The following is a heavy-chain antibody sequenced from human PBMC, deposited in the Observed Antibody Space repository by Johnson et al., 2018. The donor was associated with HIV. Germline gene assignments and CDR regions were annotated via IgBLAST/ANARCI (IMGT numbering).Heavy chain of an antibody. Sequence: QVQLVESGGGVVQPGGSLRLSCAASGFTFSSYGMHWVRQAPGKGLEWVAFIRYDGSNKYYADSVKGRFTISRDNSKNTLYLQMNSLRAEDTAVYYCAKDQHFVVVTADDAFDIWGQGTMVTVAS. V-gene: IGHV3-30*02. J-gene: IGHJ3*02. CDR1: GFTFSSYG. D-gene: IGHD2-21*02. CDR2: IRYDGSNK. CDR3: AKDQHFVVVTADDAFDI.